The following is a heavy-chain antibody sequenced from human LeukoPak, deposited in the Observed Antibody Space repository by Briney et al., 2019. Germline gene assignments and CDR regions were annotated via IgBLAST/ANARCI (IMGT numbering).Heavy chain of an antibody. CDR2: IYHSGST. CDR1: GGSISSYY. V-gene: IGHV4-59*08. CDR3: ARHRMDYFDY. D-gene: IGHD2-8*01. J-gene: IGHJ4*02. Sequence: SETLSLTCTVSGGSISSYYWSWIRQPPGKGLEWIGEIYHSGSTNYNPSLKSRVTISVDTSKNQFSLKLSSVTAADTAVYYCARHRMDYFDYWGQGTLVTVSS.